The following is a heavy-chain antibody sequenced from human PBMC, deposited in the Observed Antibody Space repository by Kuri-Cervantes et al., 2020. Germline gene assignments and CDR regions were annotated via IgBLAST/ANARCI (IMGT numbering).Heavy chain of an antibody. D-gene: IGHD4-17*01. V-gene: IGHV3-9*01. CDR2: ISWNGDSA. J-gene: IGHJ4*02. CDR1: GFTFDDYA. CDR3: AKDIRYGDHGGFDY. Sequence: SLKISCAASGFTFDDYAMFWVRQAPGKGLEWVSGISWNGDSAGYAASVKGRFTTSRDNAKNSLYLQMNSLRAEDTALYYCAKDIRYGDHGGFDYWGQGTLVTVSS.